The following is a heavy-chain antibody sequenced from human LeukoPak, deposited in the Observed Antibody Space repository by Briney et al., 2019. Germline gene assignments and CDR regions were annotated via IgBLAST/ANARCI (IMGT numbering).Heavy chain of an antibody. CDR2: ISSSGSTI. CDR1: GFTFRSYE. V-gene: IGHV3-48*03. J-gene: IGHJ4*02. Sequence: GGSLRLSCAASGFTFRSYEMNWVRQAPGKGLEWVSYISSSGSTIYYADSVKGRFTISRDNAKNSLYLQMNSLRPEDTAVYYCARGPDYDILADYFDYWGQGTLVTVSS. D-gene: IGHD3-9*01. CDR3: ARGPDYDILADYFDY.